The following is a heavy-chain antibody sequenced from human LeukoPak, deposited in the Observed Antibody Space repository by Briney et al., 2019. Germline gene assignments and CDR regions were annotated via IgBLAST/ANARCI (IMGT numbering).Heavy chain of an antibody. D-gene: IGHD3-10*01. J-gene: IGHJ4*02. CDR3: AREGAYGSGSYSDYFDY. Sequence: GGSLRLSCTASGFTFSSYWMSWVRQAPGKELEWVANIKQDGSEKYYVDSVKGRFTISRDNAKNSLYLQMNSLRAEDTAVYYCAREGAYGSGSYSDYFDYWGQGTLVTVSS. CDR2: IKQDGSEK. V-gene: IGHV3-7*01. CDR1: GFTFSSYW.